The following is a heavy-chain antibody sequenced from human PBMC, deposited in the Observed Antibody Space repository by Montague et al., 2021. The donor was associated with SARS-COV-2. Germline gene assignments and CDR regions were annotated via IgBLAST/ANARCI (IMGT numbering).Heavy chain of an antibody. CDR2: IYYSGST. V-gene: IGHV4-39*07. CDR1: GGSISSSSYY. J-gene: IGHJ5*02. Sequence: SETLSLTCTVSGGSISSSSYYWGWIRQPPGKGLEWIGSIYYSGSTYYNPSLKSRVTISVDKSKNQFSLRLSSVTAADTAVYYCASFRSGYEGGFDPWGQGTLVTVSS. D-gene: IGHD5-12*01. CDR3: ASFRSGYEGGFDP.